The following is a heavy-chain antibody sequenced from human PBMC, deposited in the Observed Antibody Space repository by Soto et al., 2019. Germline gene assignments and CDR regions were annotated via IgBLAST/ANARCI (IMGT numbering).Heavy chain of an antibody. V-gene: IGHV1-69*13. CDR1: GDTFSTHS. D-gene: IGHD3-22*01. CDR2: IIPRSAKS. CDR3: ARAFSSGYPFDFGY. J-gene: IGHJ4*02. Sequence: ASVKVSCKASGDTFSTHSITWMRQAPGRGLEWVGGIIPRSAKSNYAQKFEGRVTITADESTSTAYMELRSLRSDDTAVYYCARAFSSGYPFDFGYWGQGTLVTVSS.